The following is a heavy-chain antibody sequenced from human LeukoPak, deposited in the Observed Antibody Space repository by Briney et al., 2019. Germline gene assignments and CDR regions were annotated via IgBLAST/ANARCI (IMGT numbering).Heavy chain of an antibody. J-gene: IGHJ4*02. Sequence: SETLSLTCAVSGYSISSGYYWGWIRQPPGKGLEWIGSIYHSGSTYYNPSLKSRVTISVDTSKNQFSLKLSSVTAADTAVYYCARAGPYYYDSSGYCDYWGQGTLVTVSS. CDR3: ARAGPYYYDSSGYCDY. CDR1: GYSISSGYY. CDR2: IYHSGST. V-gene: IGHV4-38-2*01. D-gene: IGHD3-22*01.